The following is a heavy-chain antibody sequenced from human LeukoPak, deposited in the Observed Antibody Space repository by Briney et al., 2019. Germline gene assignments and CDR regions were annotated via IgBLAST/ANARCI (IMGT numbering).Heavy chain of an antibody. Sequence: GGSLRLSCVASGFTFSSCEMNWVRQAPGKGLEWISYISHDSPTIHYADSVKGRFTTSRDNAKNSLFLQMNSLRAEDTAVYYCAREGSDYGELNFDYWGQGTLVTVSS. CDR3: AREGSDYGELNFDY. CDR2: ISHDSPTI. CDR1: GFTFSSCE. J-gene: IGHJ4*02. D-gene: IGHD4-17*01. V-gene: IGHV3-48*03.